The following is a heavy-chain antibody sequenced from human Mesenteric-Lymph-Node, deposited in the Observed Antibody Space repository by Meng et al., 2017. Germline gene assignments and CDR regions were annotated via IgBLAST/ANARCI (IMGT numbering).Heavy chain of an antibody. J-gene: IGHJ5*02. CDR3: ARGHYDQFCFDP. CDR2: IYSGGGA. Sequence: EGQLGESGGGLIQPGGSLRLPCTASEFSVGTNYMSWVRQAPGKGLEWVSVIYSGGGAHYADSVKGRFTMSRDNYNNAVYLQMDSLTVEDTGVYYCARGHYDQFCFDPWGQGTLVTVSS. V-gene: IGHV3-53*01. D-gene: IGHD3-22*01. CDR1: EFSVGTNY.